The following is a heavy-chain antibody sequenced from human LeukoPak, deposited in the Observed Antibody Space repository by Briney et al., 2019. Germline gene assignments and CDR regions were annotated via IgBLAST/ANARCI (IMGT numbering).Heavy chain of an antibody. J-gene: IGHJ6*02. V-gene: IGHV4-4*02. CDR3: ARAGRSISWSDYYGMDV. CDR1: GGSISSSNW. D-gene: IGHD6-13*01. CDR2: AYHDGGT. Sequence: PSGTLSLTCAVSGGSISSSNWWSWVRQPPGKGLEWIGEAYHDGGTNYNPSLKSRVTISVDKSKNQFSLKLSSVTAADTAVYYCARAGRSISWSDYYGMDVWGQGTTVTVSS.